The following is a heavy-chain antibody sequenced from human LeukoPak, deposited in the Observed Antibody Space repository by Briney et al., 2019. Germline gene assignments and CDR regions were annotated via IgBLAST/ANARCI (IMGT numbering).Heavy chain of an antibody. Sequence: PGGSLRLSCAASGFTFSSYGMHWVRQAPGKGLEWVAVISYDGSNKYYADSVKGRFTISRDNSKNTLYLQMNSLRAEDTAVYYCAKSTILTVYYGYYGMDVWGQGTTATVSS. CDR2: ISYDGSNK. D-gene: IGHD3-9*01. CDR3: AKSTILTVYYGYYGMDV. CDR1: GFTFSSYG. J-gene: IGHJ6*02. V-gene: IGHV3-30*18.